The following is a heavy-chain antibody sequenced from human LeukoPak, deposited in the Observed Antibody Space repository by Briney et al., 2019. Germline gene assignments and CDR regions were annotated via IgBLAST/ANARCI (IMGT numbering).Heavy chain of an antibody. CDR1: GGTFSSYA. CDR3: AGVLRYFDWSVAQNYYYYMDV. V-gene: IGHV1-69*05. Sequence: SVKVSCKASGGTFSSYAISWVRQAPGQGLEWMGGIIPIFGTANYAQKFQGRVTITTDESTSTAYMELSSLRSEDTAVYYCAGVLRYFDWSVAQNYYYYMDVWGKGTTVTVSS. D-gene: IGHD3-9*01. CDR2: IIPIFGTA. J-gene: IGHJ6*03.